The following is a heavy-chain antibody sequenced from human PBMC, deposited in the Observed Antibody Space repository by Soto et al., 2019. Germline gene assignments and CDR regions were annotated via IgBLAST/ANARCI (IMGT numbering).Heavy chain of an antibody. V-gene: IGHV3-30*18. CDR1: GFTFSDYY. Sequence: PGGSLRLSCAASGFTFSDYYMSWIRQAPGKGLEWVAVISYDGSKKYYADSVKGRFTISRDNSKNTLYLQMNSLRAEDTAVYYCANVRVGSQELDSPYYYGMDVWGQGTTVTVSS. D-gene: IGHD6-13*01. CDR2: ISYDGSKK. J-gene: IGHJ6*02. CDR3: ANVRVGSQELDSPYYYGMDV.